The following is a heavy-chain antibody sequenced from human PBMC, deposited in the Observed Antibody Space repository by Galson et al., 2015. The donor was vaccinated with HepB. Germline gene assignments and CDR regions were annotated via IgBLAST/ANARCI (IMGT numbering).Heavy chain of an antibody. D-gene: IGHD6-19*01. J-gene: IGHJ4*02. CDR1: GFTFSTYW. CDR2: IKRDGSEK. Sequence: SLRLSCAASGFTFSTYWMNWVRQAPGKGLEWVAIIKRDGSEKYYVDSVKGRFTISRDNAKNSLFPQMNSLGVEDTAVYYCAGGSGWLIDYWGQGTLVTVSS. CDR3: AGGSGWLIDY. V-gene: IGHV3-7*01.